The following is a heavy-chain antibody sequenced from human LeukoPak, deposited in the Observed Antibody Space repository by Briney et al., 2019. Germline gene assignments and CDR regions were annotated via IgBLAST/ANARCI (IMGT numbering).Heavy chain of an antibody. CDR3: LRTVGYCSSTTCYVFDY. CDR2: ITIDGGGT. J-gene: IGHJ4*02. D-gene: IGHD2-2*01. Sequence: GGSLRLSCSASGFTFSYYAMHWVRQAPGRGLEYVSGITIDGGGTYYADSVKGRFTISRDNSKNTLYLQMSRLTTEDTAVYSCLRTVGYCSSTTCYVFDYWGQGTLVTVSS. CDR1: GFTFSYYA. V-gene: IGHV3-64*03.